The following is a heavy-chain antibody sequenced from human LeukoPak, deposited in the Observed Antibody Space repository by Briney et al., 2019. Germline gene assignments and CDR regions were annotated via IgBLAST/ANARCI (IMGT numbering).Heavy chain of an antibody. D-gene: IGHD2-2*01. CDR1: GYTFTGYY. Sequence: ASVKVSCKTSGYTFTGYYIHWVRQDPGQGLEWMGWINPNTGGPNYAQNFQGRVTMTRDTSITTAYMELSRLRSDDTAVYYCARGAPLSQIYYFYFYMDVWGKGTTVTISS. V-gene: IGHV1-2*02. J-gene: IGHJ6*03. CDR3: ARGAPLSQIYYFYFYMDV. CDR2: INPNTGGP.